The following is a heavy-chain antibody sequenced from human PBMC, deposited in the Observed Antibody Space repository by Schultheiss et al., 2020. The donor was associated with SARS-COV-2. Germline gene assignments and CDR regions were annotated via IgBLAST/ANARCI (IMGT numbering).Heavy chain of an antibody. V-gene: IGHV4-59*04. J-gene: IGHJ4*02. CDR1: GGSISSYY. D-gene: IGHD6-19*01. CDR3: ARRVAVAGTDY. Sequence: SETLSLTCTVSGGSISSYYWSWIRQPPGKGLEWIGYIYYSGSTYYNPSLKSRVTISVDTSKNQFSLKLSSVTAADTAVYYCARRVAVAGTDYWGQGTLVTVSS. CDR2: IYYSGST.